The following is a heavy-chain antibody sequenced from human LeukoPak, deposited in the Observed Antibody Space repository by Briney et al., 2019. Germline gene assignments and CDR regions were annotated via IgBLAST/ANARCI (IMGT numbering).Heavy chain of an antibody. V-gene: IGHV4-39*07. D-gene: IGHD3-22*01. Sequence: SETLSLTCTVSGGSISSSSYYWGWIRQPPGKGLEWIGSIYYSGSTYYNPSLKSRVTISVDTSKNQFSLKLNSVTAAVTAVYYCARSTYYYDSSGYFVGYFQHWGQGTLVTVSS. CDR2: IYYSGST. J-gene: IGHJ1*01. CDR1: GGSISSSSYY. CDR3: ARSTYYYDSSGYFVGYFQH.